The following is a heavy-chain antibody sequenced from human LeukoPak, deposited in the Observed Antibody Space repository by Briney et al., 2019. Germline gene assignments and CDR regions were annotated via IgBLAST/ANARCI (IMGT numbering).Heavy chain of an antibody. D-gene: IGHD2-21*01. J-gene: IGHJ4*02. CDR1: GFTFRSHA. CDR2: IYENGGTT. V-gene: IGHV3-23*01. Sequence: GGSLRLSCVGSGFTFRSHAMSWVRQAPEKGLGFVSGIYENGGTTYYADSVKGRFSISRDNSKNTLYLQMDSLRGEDTAVYYCAKDFRIGYSAHFDYWGQGALVTVSS. CDR3: AKDFRIGYSAHFDY.